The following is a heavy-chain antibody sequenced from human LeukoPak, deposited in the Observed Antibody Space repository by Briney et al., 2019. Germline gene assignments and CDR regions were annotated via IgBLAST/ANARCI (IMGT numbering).Heavy chain of an antibody. CDR1: GGTFSSYA. Sequence: GASVKVSCKASGGTFSSYAISWVRQAPGQGLEWMGGIIPIFGTANYAQKFQGRVTITADESTSTAYMELSSLRSEDTAVYYCARDPHDYGDPAPPGGGDYWGQGTLVTVSS. V-gene: IGHV1-69*13. D-gene: IGHD4-17*01. CDR2: IIPIFGTA. J-gene: IGHJ4*02. CDR3: ARDPHDYGDPAPPGGGDY.